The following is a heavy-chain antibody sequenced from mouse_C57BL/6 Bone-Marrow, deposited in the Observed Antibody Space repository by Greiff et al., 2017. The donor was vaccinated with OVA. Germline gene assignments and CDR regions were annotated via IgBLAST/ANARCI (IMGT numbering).Heavy chain of an antibody. CDR1: GFSLTSYG. CDR3: AKNEDWRFAY. D-gene: IGHD4-1*01. Sequence: VKLVESGPGLVQPSQSLSITCTVSGFSLTSYGVHWVRQSPGKGLEWLGVIWRGGSTDYNAAFMSRMSITNDNSKIQVFFKMNSLQADDTAIYYCAKNEDWRFAYWGQGTLVTVSA. CDR2: IWRGGST. J-gene: IGHJ3*01. V-gene: IGHV2-5*01.